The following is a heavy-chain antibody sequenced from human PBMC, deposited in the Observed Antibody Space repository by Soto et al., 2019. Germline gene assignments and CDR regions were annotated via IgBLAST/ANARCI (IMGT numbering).Heavy chain of an antibody. D-gene: IGHD3-10*01. Sequence: ASVKVSCKASGYTFTSYAMHWVRQAPGQRLEWMGWINAGNGNTKYSQKFQGRVTITRDTSASTAYMELSSLRSEDTAVYYCARDHTMVRGVIGYWGQGTLVTVSS. CDR3: ARDHTMVRGVIGY. J-gene: IGHJ4*02. V-gene: IGHV1-3*01. CDR1: GYTFTSYA. CDR2: INAGNGNT.